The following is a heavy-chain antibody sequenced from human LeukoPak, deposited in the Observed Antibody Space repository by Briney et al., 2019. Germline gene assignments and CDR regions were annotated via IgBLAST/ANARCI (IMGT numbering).Heavy chain of an antibody. CDR3: ARAYSGDY. J-gene: IGHJ4*02. CDR1: GFTFSSYS. D-gene: IGHD2-15*01. Sequence: GGSLRLSCAASGFTFSSYSMNWVRQAPGKGLEWVSYISSSSSTIYYADSVKGRFTISRDNAKNSLYPQMNSLRAEDTAVYYCARAYSGDYWGQGTLVTVSS. V-gene: IGHV3-48*01. CDR2: ISSSSSTI.